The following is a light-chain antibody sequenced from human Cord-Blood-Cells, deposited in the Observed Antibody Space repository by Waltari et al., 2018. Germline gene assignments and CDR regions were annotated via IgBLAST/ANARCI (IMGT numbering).Light chain of an antibody. V-gene: IGKV4-1*01. Sequence: DIVMTQSPDSLAVSLGERATINCKSSQSVLYSSNNKNYLAWYQQKPGQPPKLLIYWASTRESGVPDRCSGSGSATDFTLTISSLQAEDGAVYYCQQDYSTPLTFGGGTKVEIK. CDR1: QSVLYSSNNKNY. CDR3: QQDYSTPLT. CDR2: WAS. J-gene: IGKJ4*01.